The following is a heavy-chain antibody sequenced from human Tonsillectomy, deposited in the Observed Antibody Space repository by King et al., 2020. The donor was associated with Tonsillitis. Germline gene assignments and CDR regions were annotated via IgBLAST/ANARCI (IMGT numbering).Heavy chain of an antibody. CDR2: ISYDGTNK. J-gene: IGHJ4*02. Sequence: VQLVESGGGVVQPGRSLRLSCAASGFTFRNYAMHWVRQAPGKGLEWVAVISYDGTNKLYADSVKGRFTISRDSSKNTLYLQMNSLRAEDTAVYYCARDRESWGLDIDYWGQGTLVTVSS. D-gene: IGHD3-16*01. CDR1: GFTFRNYA. V-gene: IGHV3-30*04. CDR3: ARDRESWGLDIDY.